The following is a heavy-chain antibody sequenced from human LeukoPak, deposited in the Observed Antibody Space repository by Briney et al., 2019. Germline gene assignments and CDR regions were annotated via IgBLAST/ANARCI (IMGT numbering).Heavy chain of an antibody. CDR1: GGSFSGYY. CDR3: ARSSSSWYYYFDY. V-gene: IGHV4-34*01. Sequence: SETLSLTCAVYGGSFSGYYWSWIRQPPGKGLEWIGEINHSGSTNYNPSLKSRVTISVDTSKNQFSLKLSSVTAADTAVYYCARSSSSWYYYFDYWGQGTLVTVSS. CDR2: INHSGST. D-gene: IGHD6-13*01. J-gene: IGHJ4*02.